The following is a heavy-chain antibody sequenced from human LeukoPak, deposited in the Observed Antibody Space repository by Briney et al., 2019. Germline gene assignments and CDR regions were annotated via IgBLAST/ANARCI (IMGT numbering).Heavy chain of an antibody. J-gene: IGHJ4*02. CDR3: ARDPVGYGSSPGFDY. CDR2: INPSGGST. D-gene: IGHD6-6*01. Sequence: ASVKVSCKASGYTFTSYYMHWVRQAPGQGLEWMGIINPSGGSTSYAQKFQGRVTMTRDTSTSTVYMELSSLRSEDTAVYYCARDPVGYGSSPGFDYWGQGTLVTVSS. CDR1: GYTFTSYY. V-gene: IGHV1-46*01.